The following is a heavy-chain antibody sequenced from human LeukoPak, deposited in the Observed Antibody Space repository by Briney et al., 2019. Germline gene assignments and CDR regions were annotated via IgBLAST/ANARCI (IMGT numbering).Heavy chain of an antibody. D-gene: IGHD3-22*01. J-gene: IGHJ4*02. Sequence: PSQTLSLTCTDSGGSISSGDYYWSWIRQPPGKGLEWIGYIYYSGSTYYNPSLKSRVTISVDTSKNQFSLKLSSVTAADTAVYYCARTYYYDSSGYIHFDYWGQGTLVTVSS. V-gene: IGHV4-30-4*08. CDR3: ARTYYYDSSGYIHFDY. CDR2: IYYSGST. CDR1: GGSISSGDYY.